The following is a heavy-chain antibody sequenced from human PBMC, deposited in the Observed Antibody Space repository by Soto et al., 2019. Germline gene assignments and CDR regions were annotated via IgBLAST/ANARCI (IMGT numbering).Heavy chain of an antibody. CDR2: ISGSGGST. Sequence: GGSLRLSCAASGFTFSSYAMSWVRQAPGKGLEWVSAISGSGGSTYYADSVKGRFTISRDNSKNTLYLQMNSLRAEDTAVYYCAKDRMRWLVRYNAFDIWGQGTMVTVSS. CDR1: GFTFSSYA. CDR3: AKDRMRWLVRYNAFDI. D-gene: IGHD6-19*01. V-gene: IGHV3-23*01. J-gene: IGHJ3*02.